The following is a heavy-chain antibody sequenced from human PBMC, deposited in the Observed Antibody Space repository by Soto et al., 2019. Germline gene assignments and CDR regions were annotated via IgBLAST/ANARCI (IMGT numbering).Heavy chain of an antibody. D-gene: IGHD6-13*01. Sequence: GGSLRLSCAASGFTFSSYEMNWVRQAPGKGPEWVSYISSSGSTIYYADSVKGRFSISRDNAKNSLYLQMNSLRAEDTAVYYCAIAAAKDYWGQGTLVTVSS. CDR1: GFTFSSYE. V-gene: IGHV3-48*03. J-gene: IGHJ4*02. CDR3: AIAAAKDY. CDR2: ISSSGSTI.